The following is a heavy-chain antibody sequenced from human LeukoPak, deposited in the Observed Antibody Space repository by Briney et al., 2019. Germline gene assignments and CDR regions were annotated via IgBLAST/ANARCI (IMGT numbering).Heavy chain of an antibody. D-gene: IGHD6-19*01. J-gene: IGHJ4*02. CDR1: GGSISSSSYY. CDR2: IYYSGST. Sequence: PETLSLTCGVSGGSISSSSYYWGWIRQPPGKGLEWIGSIYYSGSTYYNPSLKSRLTIPVDTSKNQFSLKLSSVTAADTAVYYCARHVSSGWYYFDYWGQGTLVTVSS. CDR3: ARHVSSGWYYFDY. V-gene: IGHV4-39*01.